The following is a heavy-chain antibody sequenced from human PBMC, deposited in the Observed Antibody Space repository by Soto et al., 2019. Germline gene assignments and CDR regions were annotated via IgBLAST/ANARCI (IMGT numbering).Heavy chain of an antibody. D-gene: IGHD3-3*01. CDR1: GGSISTYY. V-gene: IGHV4-59*08. CDR2: IYYSGST. J-gene: IGHJ4*02. CDR3: ARGGWRHIDS. Sequence: QVQLQESGPGLAKPSETLSLTCTVSGGSISTYYWCWIQQPPGKGLEWIGYIYYSGSTNYNPSLKRRVTISVDTSKNQFALKLSSVTAADTAVYCCARGGWRHIDSWGQATLVTVSS.